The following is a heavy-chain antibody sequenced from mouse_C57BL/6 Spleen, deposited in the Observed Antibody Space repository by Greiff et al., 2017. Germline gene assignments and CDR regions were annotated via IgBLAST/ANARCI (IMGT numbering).Heavy chain of an antibody. Sequence: EVQVVESGPELVKPGASVKIPCKASGYTFTDYNMDWVKQSHGKSLEWIGDINPNNGGTIYNQKFKGKATLTVDKSSSTAYMELRSLTSEDTAVYYCAREDYGSPFFAYWGQGTLVTVSA. J-gene: IGHJ3*01. CDR2: INPNNGGT. CDR3: AREDYGSPFFAY. D-gene: IGHD1-1*01. CDR1: GYTFTDYN. V-gene: IGHV1-18*01.